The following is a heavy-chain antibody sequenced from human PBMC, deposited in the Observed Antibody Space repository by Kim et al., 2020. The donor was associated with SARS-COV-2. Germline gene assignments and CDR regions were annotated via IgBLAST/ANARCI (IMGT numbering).Heavy chain of an antibody. Sequence: GGSLRLSCAASGFTFSSYSMNWVRQAPGKGLEWVSYISSSSSTIYYADSVKGRFTISRDNAKNSLYLQMNSLRDEDTAVYYCARELYSNYVYYGMDVWGQGTTVTVSS. D-gene: IGHD4-4*01. CDR3: ARELYSNYVYYGMDV. J-gene: IGHJ6*02. CDR2: ISSSSSTI. V-gene: IGHV3-48*02. CDR1: GFTFSSYS.